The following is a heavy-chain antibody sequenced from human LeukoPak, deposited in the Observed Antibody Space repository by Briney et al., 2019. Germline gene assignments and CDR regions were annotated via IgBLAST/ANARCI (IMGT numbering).Heavy chain of an antibody. Sequence: GGSLRLSCAASGFTFSGHWMSWVRQAPGKGLEWVANINQGGSDKYYVDSVKGRFTISRDNANNLLYLQMNSLRGEDTAVYYCTRDRSGAEDGWGQGTLVTVSS. V-gene: IGHV3-7*01. CDR2: INQGGSDK. CDR1: GFTFSGHW. J-gene: IGHJ4*02. D-gene: IGHD1-26*01. CDR3: TRDRSGAEDG.